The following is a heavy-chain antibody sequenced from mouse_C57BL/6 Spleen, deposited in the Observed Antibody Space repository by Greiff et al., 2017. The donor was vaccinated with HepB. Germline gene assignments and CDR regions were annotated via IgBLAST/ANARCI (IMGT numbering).Heavy chain of an antibody. CDR3: ARKGPYGPFAY. Sequence: VQLQQSGPELVKPGASVKISCKASGYAFSSSWMNWVKQRPGKGLEWIGRIYPGDGDTNYNGKFKGKATLTADKSSSTAYMQFGSRTSEDSAVYFCARKGPYGPFAYWGQGTLVTVSA. V-gene: IGHV1-82*01. J-gene: IGHJ3*01. D-gene: IGHD1-1*02. CDR2: IYPGDGDT. CDR1: GYAFSSSW.